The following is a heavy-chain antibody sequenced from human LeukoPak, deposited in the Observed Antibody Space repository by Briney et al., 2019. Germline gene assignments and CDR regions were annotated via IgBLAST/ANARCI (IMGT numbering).Heavy chain of an antibody. J-gene: IGHJ4*02. CDR3: AKDSPNSSGWQRRFVY. CDR2: ISGSGGST. Sequence: PGGSLRLSCAASGFTFSSYAMSWVRQAPGKGLEWVSAISGSGGSTYYADSVKGRFTISKDNSKNTLYLQMNSLRAEDTAVYYCAKDSPNSSGWQRRFVYWGQGTLVTASS. D-gene: IGHD6-19*01. CDR1: GFTFSSYA. V-gene: IGHV3-23*01.